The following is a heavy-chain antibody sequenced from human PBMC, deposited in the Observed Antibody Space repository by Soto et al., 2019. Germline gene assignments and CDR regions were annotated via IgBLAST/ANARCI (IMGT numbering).Heavy chain of an antibody. Sequence: GSLRLSCAASGFTFSSYGMHWVRQAPGKGLEWVALIWYDGGEKYYADFVKGRFTITRDNSMNTLYLQMGSLRAEDTAIYYCTKEHSNYPDNWFDPWGQGTRVTVSS. CDR2: IWYDGGEK. V-gene: IGHV3-33*06. CDR3: TKEHSNYPDNWFDP. D-gene: IGHD4-4*01. J-gene: IGHJ5*02. CDR1: GFTFSSYG.